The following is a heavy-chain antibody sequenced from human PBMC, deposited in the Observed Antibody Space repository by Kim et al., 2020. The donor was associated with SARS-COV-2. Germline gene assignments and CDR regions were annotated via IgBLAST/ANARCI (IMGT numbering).Heavy chain of an antibody. V-gene: IGHV1-8*01. CDR1: GYTFTSFD. J-gene: IGHJ4*02. CDR3: ARGHLYYDVLTDYSDFYNLDS. D-gene: IGHD3-9*01. Sequence: ASVKVSCKASGYTFTSFDVNWVRQATGQGLEWMGWMNPNSGNTVYAQKFQGRVTMTRNISISTAYMELSSLTSEDTAVYYCARGHLYYDVLTDYSDFYNLDSWGQGTLVSVSA. CDR2: MNPNSGNT.